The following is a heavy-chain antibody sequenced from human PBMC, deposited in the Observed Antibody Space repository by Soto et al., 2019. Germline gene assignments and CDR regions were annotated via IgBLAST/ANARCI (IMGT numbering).Heavy chain of an antibody. CDR2: IIPILGIA. V-gene: IGHV1-69*08. Sequence: QVQLVQSGAEVKKPGSSVKVSCKASGGTFSSYTISWVRQAPGQGLEWMGRIIPILGIANYAQKFQGRVTIPAAXXTXTXXLERSSRRSEDTAVYYCARETPRGYYDYYCDGMDVWGQGTTVTVSS. CDR1: GGTFSSYT. D-gene: IGHD3-22*01. CDR3: ARETPRGYYDYYCDGMDV. J-gene: IGHJ6*02.